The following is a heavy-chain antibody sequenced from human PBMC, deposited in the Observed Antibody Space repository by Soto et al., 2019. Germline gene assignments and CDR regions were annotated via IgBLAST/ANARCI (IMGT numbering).Heavy chain of an antibody. CDR1: GGSISSGGYY. D-gene: IGHD6-13*01. Sequence: QVQLQESGPGLVKPSQTLSLTCTVSGGSISSGGYYWSWIRQHPGKGLEWIGYIYYSGSTYYNPSLKSRGTISVDTSKNQFSLKLSSVTAADTAVYYCAREGSSSPGAWFDPWGQGTLVTVSS. CDR3: AREGSSSPGAWFDP. CDR2: IYYSGST. V-gene: IGHV4-31*03. J-gene: IGHJ5*02.